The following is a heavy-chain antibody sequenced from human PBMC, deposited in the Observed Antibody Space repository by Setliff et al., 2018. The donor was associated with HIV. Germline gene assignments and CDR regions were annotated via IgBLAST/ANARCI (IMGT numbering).Heavy chain of an antibody. J-gene: IGHJ4*02. Sequence: SETLSLTCAVYGGSFSGYYWSWIRQPPGKGLEWIGEINHSGSTNYNPSLKSRVTISVDTSKNQFSLKLTSVTAADTAVYYCARTLIAAAGTFDYWGQGTLVTVSS. CDR2: INHSGST. CDR3: ARTLIAAAGTFDY. D-gene: IGHD6-13*01. CDR1: GGSFSGYY. V-gene: IGHV4-34*01.